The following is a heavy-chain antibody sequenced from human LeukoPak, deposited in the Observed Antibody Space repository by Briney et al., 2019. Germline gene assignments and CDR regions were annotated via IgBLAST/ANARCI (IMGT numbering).Heavy chain of an antibody. CDR1: GFTFSTYA. CDR3: AKLIGDPPV. J-gene: IGHJ4*02. CDR2: INGDGINT. Sequence: PPGGSLRLSCAASGFTFSTYAMSWVRQAPGKGLEWVSSINGDGINTYYADSVKGRFTISRDNSKNTLYLQVNSLRVEDTAVYYCAKLIGDPPVGGQGTLITVSS. V-gene: IGHV3-23*01. D-gene: IGHD3-3*01.